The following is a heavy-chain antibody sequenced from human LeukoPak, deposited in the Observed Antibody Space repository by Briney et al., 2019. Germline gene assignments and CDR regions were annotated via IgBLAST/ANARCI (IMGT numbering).Heavy chain of an antibody. CDR1: GYTFTSYD. CDR3: ARALSWTTESYYYMDV. Sequence: ASVRVSCKASGYTFTSYDINWVRQATGQGLEWMGWMNPNSGNTGYTQKFQGRVTMTKNTSITTAYSELSSLRPEDTAVYYCARALSWTTESYYYMDVWGKGTTVTVSS. D-gene: IGHD3/OR15-3a*01. CDR2: MNPNSGNT. J-gene: IGHJ6*03. V-gene: IGHV1-8*01.